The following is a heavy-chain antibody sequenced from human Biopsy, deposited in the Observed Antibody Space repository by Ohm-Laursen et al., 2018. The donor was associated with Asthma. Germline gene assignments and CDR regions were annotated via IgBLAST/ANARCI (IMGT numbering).Heavy chain of an antibody. J-gene: IGHJ3*02. Sequence: LSLTCAASGLSAFTFNNFAMHWVRQAPGKGLEWVGVISKDASTQDYADSVKGRFTMARDNSKNTLDLQMNSLREEDTAVYYCVRDGTDDAFDIWGQGTVVSVSS. V-gene: IGHV3-30*01. D-gene: IGHD1-1*01. CDR1: GLSAFTFNNFA. CDR3: VRDGTDDAFDI. CDR2: ISKDASTQ.